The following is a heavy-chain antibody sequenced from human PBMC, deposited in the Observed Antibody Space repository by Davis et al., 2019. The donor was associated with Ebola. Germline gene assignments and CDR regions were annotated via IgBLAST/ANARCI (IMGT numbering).Heavy chain of an antibody. CDR2: IYPGDSDT. J-gene: IGHJ3*02. CDR1: GYSFTSYW. CDR3: ARAVVVTTDAFDI. V-gene: IGHV5-51*01. D-gene: IGHD4/OR15-4a*01. Sequence: KVSCKGSGYSFTSYWIGWVRQMPGKGLEWMGIIYPGDSDTRYSPSFQGQVTISADKSISTAYLQWSSLKASDTAMYYCARAVVVTTDAFDIWGQGTMVTVSS.